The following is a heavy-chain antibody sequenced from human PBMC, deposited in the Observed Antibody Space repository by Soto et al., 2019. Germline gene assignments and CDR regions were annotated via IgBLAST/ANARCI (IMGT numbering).Heavy chain of an antibody. J-gene: IGHJ4*02. Sequence: VQLMQSGAEVKKPGSSVKVSCKASGGTFSSHSINWVRQAPGQGLEWMGGIITLFGTPKYAQNFQGRVTITADQSTRPAYMALNSLTPDDTAVYYCARGVGYGDFSAAVLDWGPGTLVSVSS. CDR2: IITLFGTP. V-gene: IGHV1-69*01. CDR1: GGTFSSHS. CDR3: ARGVGYGDFSAAVLD. D-gene: IGHD2-21*02.